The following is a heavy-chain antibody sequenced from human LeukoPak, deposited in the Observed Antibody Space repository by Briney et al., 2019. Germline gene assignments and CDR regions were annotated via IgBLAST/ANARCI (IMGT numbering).Heavy chain of an antibody. CDR1: GFTFSSYG. D-gene: IGHD5-18*01. J-gene: IGHJ4*02. CDR3: ARGGGYSYGSFDY. V-gene: IGHV3-74*01. CDR2: INRDGSST. Sequence: GGSLRLSCAASGFTFSSYGMSWVRQAPGQGLVWVSRINRDGSSTSYADSVKGRFTISRDNAKNTLYLQMNSLRAEDTAVYYCARGGGYSYGSFDYWGQGTLVTVSS.